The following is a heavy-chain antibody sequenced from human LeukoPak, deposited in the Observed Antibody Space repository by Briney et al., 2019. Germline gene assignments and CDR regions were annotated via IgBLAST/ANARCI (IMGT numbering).Heavy chain of an antibody. CDR1: GFTFSSYA. Sequence: GSLRLSCAASGFTFSSYAMHWVRQAPGKGLEWVAVISYDGSNKYYADSVKGRFTISRDNSKNTLYLQMNSLRAEDTAVYYCARDQEWLVNFFDYWGQGTLVTVSS. V-gene: IGHV3-30*01. CDR2: ISYDGSNK. CDR3: ARDQEWLVNFFDY. J-gene: IGHJ4*02. D-gene: IGHD6-19*01.